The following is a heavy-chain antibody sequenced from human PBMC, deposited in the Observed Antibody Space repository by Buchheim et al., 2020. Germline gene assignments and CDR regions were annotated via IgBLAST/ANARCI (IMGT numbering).Heavy chain of an antibody. CDR2: IYYSGTT. Sequence: QVQLQESGPGLVKPSQTLSLTCTVTGGSTRSSGYYWGWIRQHPGKGLEWIGYIYYSGTTYYNPSLKSRVTISIDTSKNQFPLKVTSVTAADTAVYYCASSEDFGDYVFDYWGQGTL. V-gene: IGHV4-31*03. CDR1: GGSTRSSGYY. J-gene: IGHJ4*02. D-gene: IGHD3-16*01. CDR3: ASSEDFGDYVFDY.